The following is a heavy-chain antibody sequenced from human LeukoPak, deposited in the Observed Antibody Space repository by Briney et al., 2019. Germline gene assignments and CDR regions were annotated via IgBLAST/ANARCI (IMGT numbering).Heavy chain of an antibody. Sequence: GGSLRLSCAASGFSFRSHGMNWVRQAPGKGLEWVSGISPRGDITYYKDSVRGRFTISRDNFKNTVSLQLNSLRAEDTAIYYCARGGWGNLDSWFAPWGQGAQVTVSS. CDR1: GFSFRSHG. CDR2: ISPRGDIT. CDR3: ARGGWGNLDSWFAP. V-gene: IGHV3-23*01. D-gene: IGHD1-26*01. J-gene: IGHJ5*02.